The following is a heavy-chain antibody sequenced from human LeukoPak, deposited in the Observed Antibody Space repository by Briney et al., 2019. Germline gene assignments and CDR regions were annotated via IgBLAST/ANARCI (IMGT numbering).Heavy chain of an antibody. V-gene: IGHV4-34*01. D-gene: IGHD3-10*01. Sequence: SETLSLTCAVYGGSFSGYYWSWIRQPPGKGLEWIGEINHSGSTNYNPSLKSRVTISVDTSKNQFSLRLSSVTAADTAVYYCAKSLYKYSSGSYFRPFDNWGQGSLLTVSS. J-gene: IGHJ4*02. CDR1: GGSFSGYY. CDR3: AKSLYKYSSGSYFRPFDN. CDR2: INHSGST.